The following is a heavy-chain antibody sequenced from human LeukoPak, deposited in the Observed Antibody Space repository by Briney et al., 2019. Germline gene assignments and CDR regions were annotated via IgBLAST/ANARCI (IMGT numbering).Heavy chain of an antibody. D-gene: IGHD5-24*01. Sequence: GGSLRLSCAASGFTVSSNYMMWVRQAPGKGLEWVSVIYSGGRTCYADSVKGRFTISRDNSKNTLYLQMNSLSPEDTAVYYCAKGVLQVDWGLGTLVTVSS. CDR2: IYSGGRT. CDR3: AKGVLQVD. CDR1: GFTVSSNY. V-gene: IGHV3-53*01. J-gene: IGHJ4*02.